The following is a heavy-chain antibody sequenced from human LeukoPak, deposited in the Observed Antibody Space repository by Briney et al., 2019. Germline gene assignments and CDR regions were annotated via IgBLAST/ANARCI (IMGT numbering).Heavy chain of an antibody. V-gene: IGHV5-51*01. CDR3: ARHCYGTNCYD. J-gene: IGHJ4*02. CDR1: GYSFTRCW. Sequence: GESLLISFKGSGYSFTRCWIGWVRQMPGKGLEWMGIIYPGDSNTRRSPSFQGQVTISADKSISTAYLQWSSLKASDTAMYYCARHCYGTNCYDWGQGTGDRVSS. CDR2: IYPGDSNT. D-gene: IGHD4/OR15-4a*01.